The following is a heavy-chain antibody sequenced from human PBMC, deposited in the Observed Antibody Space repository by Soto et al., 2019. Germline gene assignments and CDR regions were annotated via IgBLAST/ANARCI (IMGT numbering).Heavy chain of an antibody. CDR3: ERGGVY. Sequence: PGGSLRRSCVTSRFNFSNYDMNWVRQAPGRGMEWIAFITATGFTTFYADSVRPRFTISRDNAQESVFLQMDSLTVEDTGIYYCERGGVYWGRGT. J-gene: IGHJ1*01. CDR2: ITATGFTT. CDR1: RFNFSNYD. V-gene: IGHV3-48*03. D-gene: IGHD2-8*01.